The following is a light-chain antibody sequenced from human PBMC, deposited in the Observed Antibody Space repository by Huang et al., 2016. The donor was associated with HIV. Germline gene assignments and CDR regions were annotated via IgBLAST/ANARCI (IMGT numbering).Light chain of an antibody. J-gene: IGKJ2*01. Sequence: VLTQSPATLSVSLGESATVSCRASQNSGSNLAWYQQRPGQAPRLLIQGASTRATSVPARFSGSGSGTEFALTISSLRSEDSAVYYCYQYKHSFGQGTKLEIK. CDR1: QNSGSN. V-gene: IGKV3-15*01. CDR3: YQYKHS. CDR2: GAS.